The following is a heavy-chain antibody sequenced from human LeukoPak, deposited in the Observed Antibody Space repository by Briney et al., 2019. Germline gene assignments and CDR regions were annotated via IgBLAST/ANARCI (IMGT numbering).Heavy chain of an antibody. D-gene: IGHD3-22*01. CDR3: PRAGYYDSSGLFGAFDM. Sequence: GGSLRLSCAASGFTVSSNYMSWVRQAPGKGLEWVSVIYSGGSTYYADSVKGRFTISRDNSKNTLYLQMNSLRAEDTAVYYCPRAGYYDSSGLFGAFDMWGQGTIVTVSS. CDR2: IYSGGST. J-gene: IGHJ3*02. CDR1: GFTVSSNY. V-gene: IGHV3-66*02.